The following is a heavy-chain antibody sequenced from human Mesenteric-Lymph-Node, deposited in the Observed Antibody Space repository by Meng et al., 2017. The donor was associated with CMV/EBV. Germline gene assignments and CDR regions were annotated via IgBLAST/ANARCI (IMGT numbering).Heavy chain of an antibody. J-gene: IGHJ4*02. CDR2: LSYDGNIQ. CDR1: GFSFRSHT. Sequence: GGSLRLSCIASGFSFRSHTVHWVRQAPGKGLEWVAVLSYDGNIQDYAESVQGRFTISRETSMTTVYLQMNSVRVEDTAVYYCARGGYHDSSGYYWGAFDSWGQGTLVTVSS. V-gene: IGHV3-30*04. D-gene: IGHD3-22*01. CDR3: ARGGYHDSSGYYWGAFDS.